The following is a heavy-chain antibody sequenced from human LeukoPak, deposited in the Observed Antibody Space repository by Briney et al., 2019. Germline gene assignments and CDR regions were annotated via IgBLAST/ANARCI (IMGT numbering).Heavy chain of an antibody. D-gene: IGHD3-22*01. CDR3: ARDEGSSGYYNWFDP. V-gene: IGHV4-38-2*02. Sequence: TSETLSLTCTVSGYSISSGYYWGWIRQPPGKGLEWIGGIYHSGSTYYNPSLKSRVTISVDTSKNQFSLKLSSVTAADTAVYYCARDEGSSGYYNWFDPWGQGTLVTVSS. CDR2: IYHSGST. J-gene: IGHJ5*02. CDR1: GYSISSGYY.